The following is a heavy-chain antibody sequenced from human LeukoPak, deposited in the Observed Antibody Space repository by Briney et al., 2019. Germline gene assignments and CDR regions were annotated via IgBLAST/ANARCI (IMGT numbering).Heavy chain of an antibody. CDR2: GDYSGGT. V-gene: IGHV4-39*07. CDR1: GDSFTSVTDY. Sequence: PSETLSLTCTVSGDSFTSVTDYWAWIRQSPGKGLEWIATGDYSGGTYYNPSLESRVAISVDMSKNQISLQLTSVTGADTAVYYCAGERGEEYSSGWYKTNFFYNWGQGIRVIVSS. J-gene: IGHJ4*02. CDR3: AGERGEEYSSGWYKTNFFYN. D-gene: IGHD6-19*01.